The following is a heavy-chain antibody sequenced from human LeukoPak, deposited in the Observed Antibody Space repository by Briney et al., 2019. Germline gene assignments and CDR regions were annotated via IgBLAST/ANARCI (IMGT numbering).Heavy chain of an antibody. D-gene: IGHD3-16*01. Sequence: ASVEVSCKTSGYTFTAYHVHWVRQAPGQGLEFMGWIYPPTGGTVLAEKFQGRVIMTRDTSITTAYMELSGLNFDDTAVYYCVRENWYYDHWGQGTLVTVSS. CDR2: IYPPTGGT. CDR1: GYTFTAYH. V-gene: IGHV1-2*02. J-gene: IGHJ4*02. CDR3: VRENWYYDH.